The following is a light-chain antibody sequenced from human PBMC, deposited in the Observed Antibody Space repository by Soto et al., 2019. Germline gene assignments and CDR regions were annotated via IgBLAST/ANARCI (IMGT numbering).Light chain of an antibody. Sequence: QSALTQPPSASGTPGQKVTISCSGGSSNIGGYTVNWYQQLPGAAPRLLIYNNNERPSGVPDRFSGFKSGTSASLAISGPQSEDEADYYCAAWDDSLNGYVFGTGTKLTVL. CDR1: SSNIGGYT. CDR2: NNN. V-gene: IGLV1-44*01. J-gene: IGLJ1*01. CDR3: AAWDDSLNGYV.